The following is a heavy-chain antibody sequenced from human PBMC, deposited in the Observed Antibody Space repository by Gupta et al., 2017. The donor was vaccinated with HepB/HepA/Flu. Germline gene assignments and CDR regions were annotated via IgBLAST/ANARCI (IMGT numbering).Heavy chain of an antibody. J-gene: IGHJ1*01. Sequence: EVQLVESGGGLVQPGRSLRLSCAASGFTFDDYAMHWVRQAPGKGLEWVSGISGNSGSIGYADSVKGRFTISRDNAKNSLYLQMNSLRAEDMALYYCAKESSRSGDFQHWGQGTLVTVSS. V-gene: IGHV3-9*03. CDR2: ISGNSGSI. CDR3: AKESSRSGDFQH. D-gene: IGHD3-3*01. CDR1: GFTFDDYA.